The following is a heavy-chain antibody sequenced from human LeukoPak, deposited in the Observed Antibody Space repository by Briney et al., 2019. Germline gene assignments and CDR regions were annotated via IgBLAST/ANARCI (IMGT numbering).Heavy chain of an antibody. CDR1: GFTFSSYW. J-gene: IGHJ3*02. CDR2: INGDGSTT. V-gene: IGHV3-74*01. Sequence: GGSLRLSCAASGFTFSSYWMHWVRQAPGKGLVWVSRINGDGSTTSYADSVKGRFTISRDNAKNTLYLQMNSLRADDTAVYHCARQETSSYNGAFDIWGQGTMVTVSS. D-gene: IGHD1-26*01. CDR3: ARQETSSYNGAFDI.